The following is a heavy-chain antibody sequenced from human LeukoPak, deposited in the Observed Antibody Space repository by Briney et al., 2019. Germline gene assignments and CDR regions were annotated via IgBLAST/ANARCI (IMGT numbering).Heavy chain of an antibody. V-gene: IGHV1-69*06. CDR1: GGTFSSHA. Sequence: GASVKVSCKASGGTFSSHAISWVRQAPGQGLEWMGGIIPIFGTANYAQKFQGRVTITADKSTSTAYMELSSLRSEDTAVYYCARGSRIAVAGTDYWGQGTLVTVSS. CDR2: IIPIFGTA. D-gene: IGHD6-19*01. J-gene: IGHJ4*02. CDR3: ARGSRIAVAGTDY.